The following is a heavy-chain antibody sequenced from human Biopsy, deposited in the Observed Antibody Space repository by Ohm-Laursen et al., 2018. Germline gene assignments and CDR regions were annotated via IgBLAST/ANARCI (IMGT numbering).Heavy chain of an antibody. CDR2: IFYRGST. D-gene: IGHD3-22*01. CDR3: ARDYDTSGYYYVS. CDR1: GFTFSDHY. J-gene: IGHJ5*02. Sequence: LRLSCSASGFTFSDHYMDWVRQPPGKGLEWIGSIFYRGSTHYKPSLKSRVNISVDTAKNQFSLKMKFVTAADTAVYYCARDYDTSGYYYVSWGQGTLVTVSS. V-gene: IGHV4-38-2*02.